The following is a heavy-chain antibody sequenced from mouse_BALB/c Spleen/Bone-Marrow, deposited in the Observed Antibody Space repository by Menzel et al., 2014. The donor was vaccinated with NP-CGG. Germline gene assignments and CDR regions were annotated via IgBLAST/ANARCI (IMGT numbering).Heavy chain of an antibody. CDR3: ARDDYYAMDY. CDR1: GFTFTDYY. V-gene: IGHV7-3*02. Sequence: DVKLQESGGGLVRPGGSLRLSCAPSGFTFTDYYMSWVRQPPGKALEWLGFIRNKANGYTTEYSASVKGRFTISRDNSQSILYLQMNTLRAEDSATYYCARDDYYAMDYWGQGTSVTVSS. J-gene: IGHJ4*01. CDR2: IRNKANGYTT.